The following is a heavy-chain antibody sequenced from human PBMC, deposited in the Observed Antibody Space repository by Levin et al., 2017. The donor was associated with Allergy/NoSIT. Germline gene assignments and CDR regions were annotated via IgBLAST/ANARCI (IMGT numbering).Heavy chain of an antibody. CDR1: GFTFSSYA. CDR2: ISGSGGST. J-gene: IGHJ6*02. Sequence: GGSLRLSCAASGFTFSSYAMSWVRQAPGKGLEWVSAISGSGGSTYYADSVKGRFTISRDNSKNTLYLQMNSLRAEDTAVYYCAKWTRVPRGEYGMDVWGQGTTVTVSS. D-gene: IGHD2-2*01. CDR3: AKWTRVPRGEYGMDV. V-gene: IGHV3-23*01.